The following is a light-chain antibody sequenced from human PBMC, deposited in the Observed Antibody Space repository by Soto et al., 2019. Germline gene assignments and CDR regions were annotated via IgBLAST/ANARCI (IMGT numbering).Light chain of an antibody. CDR1: QGIRND. J-gene: IGKJ5*01. V-gene: IGKV1-17*01. CDR2: AAS. CDR3: QQYKSYSPIT. Sequence: DIQMNQSPSSLSASVGDRVTITCRASQGIRNDLGWYQQKPGKAPKRLIYAASSLQSGVPSRFSGSVSGTEFTLTISSLQPDDFATYYCQQYKSYSPITFGQGTRLEIK.